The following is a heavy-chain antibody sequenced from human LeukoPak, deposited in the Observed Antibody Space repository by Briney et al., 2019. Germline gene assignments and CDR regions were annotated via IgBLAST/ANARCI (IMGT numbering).Heavy chain of an antibody. CDR1: GGTFSSYA. CDR2: IIPILGIA. J-gene: IGHJ4*02. V-gene: IGHV1-69*04. D-gene: IGHD1-26*01. CDR3: ARVEAYSGSYYFDY. Sequence: SVKVSCKASGGTFSSYAISWVRQAPGQGVEWMGRIIPILGIANYAQKFQGRVTITADKSTSTAYMELSSLRSEDTAVYYCARVEAYSGSYYFDYWGQGTLVTVSS.